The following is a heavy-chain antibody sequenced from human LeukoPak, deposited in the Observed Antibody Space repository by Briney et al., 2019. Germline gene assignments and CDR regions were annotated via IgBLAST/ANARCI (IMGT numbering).Heavy chain of an antibody. CDR3: VGNRAVVIPPPIGEAFAF. J-gene: IGHJ3*01. D-gene: IGHD2-2*01. Sequence: QPGGSLRLSCAASGFTFSSYAINWVRQAPGKGLDWVSAISGDGSATYYADSVKGRFTISRDNSKNTLYLLMNSLRAEDTAIYYCVGNRAVVIPPPIGEAFAFWGQGTMVTISS. CDR2: ISGDGSAT. CDR1: GFTFSSYA. V-gene: IGHV3-23*01.